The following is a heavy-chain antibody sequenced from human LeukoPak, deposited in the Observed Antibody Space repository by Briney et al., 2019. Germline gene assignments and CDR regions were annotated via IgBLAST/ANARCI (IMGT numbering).Heavy chain of an antibody. CDR3: ARGLPHSSSWIQLWLLGY. CDR1: GYTFTSYY. J-gene: IGHJ4*02. D-gene: IGHD5-18*01. CDR2: INPSGDST. Sequence: ASVKVSCKASGYTFTSYYMHWVRQAPGQGLEWMGIINPSGDSTSYAQKFQGRVTMTRNTSTSTVYMELSSLRSEDTAVYYCARGLPHSSSWIQLWLLGYWGQGTLVTVSS. V-gene: IGHV1-46*01.